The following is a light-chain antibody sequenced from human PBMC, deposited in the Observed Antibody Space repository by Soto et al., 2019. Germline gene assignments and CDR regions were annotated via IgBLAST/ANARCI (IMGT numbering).Light chain of an antibody. V-gene: IGKV3-20*01. CDR3: QHYSSLPYT. J-gene: IGKJ2*01. Sequence: EIVLTQAPGTLSLSPGERATLSCRASHSRSINYLAWYQQKPGQAPRLLIYGASSRATGIPDWFSGSGAGTVFPLTISRLEPEDFAVYYCQHYSSLPYTFGQGTKLEIK. CDR2: GAS. CDR1: HSRSINY.